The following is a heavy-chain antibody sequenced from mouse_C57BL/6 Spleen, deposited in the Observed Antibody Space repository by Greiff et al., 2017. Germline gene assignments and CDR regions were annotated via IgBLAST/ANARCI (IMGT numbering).Heavy chain of an antibody. V-gene: IGHV6-3*01. CDR3: TLLQYYFDY. CDR1: GFTFSNYW. J-gene: IGHJ2*01. Sequence: EVKVVESGGGLVQPGGSMKLSCVASGFTFSNYWMNWVRQSPGKGLEWVAKISLKCGNSSTNYAESVKGRFTISRDDSKRSVYLQMNNLRAEDTGIYYCTLLQYYFDYWGQGTTLTVSS. CDR2: ISLKCGNSST. D-gene: IGHD2-12*01.